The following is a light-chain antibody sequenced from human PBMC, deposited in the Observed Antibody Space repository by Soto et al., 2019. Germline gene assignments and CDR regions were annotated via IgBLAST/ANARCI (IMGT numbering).Light chain of an antibody. CDR3: ETWNSSLGVRRV. V-gene: IGLV1-51*01. CDR1: SSNIGNNY. Sequence: QSVLTQPPSVSAAPGQKVTISCSGSSSNIGNNYVSWYQQLPGTAPKLLIYDTDKRPSGIPDRFSGSKSGTSATLGITGLQTGDEADYYCETWNSSLGVRRVFSGGTKVTVL. J-gene: IGLJ2*01. CDR2: DTD.